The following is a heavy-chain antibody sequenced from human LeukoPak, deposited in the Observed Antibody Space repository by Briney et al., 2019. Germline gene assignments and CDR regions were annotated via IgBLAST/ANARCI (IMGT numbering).Heavy chain of an antibody. CDR3: AKDMVYQLLVGDAFDI. CDR1: GFTFDDYA. CDR2: ISWNGGSI. J-gene: IGHJ3*02. D-gene: IGHD2-2*01. V-gene: IGHV3-9*03. Sequence: GRSLRLSCAASGFTFDDYAMHWVRQAPGKGLEWVSGISWNGGSIAYADSVKGRFTISRDNAKNSLYLQMNSLRAEDMALYYCAKDMVYQLLVGDAFDIWAKGQWSPSLQ.